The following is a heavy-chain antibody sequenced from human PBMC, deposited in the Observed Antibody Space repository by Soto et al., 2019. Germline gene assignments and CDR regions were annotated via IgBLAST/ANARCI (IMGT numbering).Heavy chain of an antibody. CDR3: ARDRPYYDFWSGSAAA. V-gene: IGHV4-31*03. CDR1: GGSISSGGYY. Sequence: LSLTCTVSGGSISSGGYYWSWIRQHPGKGLEWIGYIYYSGSTYYNPSLKSRVTISVDTSKNQFSLKLSSVTAADTAVYYCARDRPYYDFWSGSAAAWGQGTLVTVSS. D-gene: IGHD3-3*01. CDR2: IYYSGST. J-gene: IGHJ5*02.